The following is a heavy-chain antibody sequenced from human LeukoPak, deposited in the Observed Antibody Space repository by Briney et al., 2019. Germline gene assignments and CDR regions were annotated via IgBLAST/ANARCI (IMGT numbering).Heavy chain of an antibody. CDR3: ARLDSLAATGRGFPVCDY. CDR1: GYSISSTYY. D-gene: IGHD6-13*01. Sequence: SETLSLTCTVSGYSISSTYYWGWVRQSPGKGLEWIGYIYHSGTTSYNPSLKSRVTISVDTSKSQFFLKVTSVTASDTALYFCARLDSLAATGRGFPVCDYWGQGALVTVSS. CDR2: IYHSGTT. V-gene: IGHV4-38-2*02. J-gene: IGHJ4*02.